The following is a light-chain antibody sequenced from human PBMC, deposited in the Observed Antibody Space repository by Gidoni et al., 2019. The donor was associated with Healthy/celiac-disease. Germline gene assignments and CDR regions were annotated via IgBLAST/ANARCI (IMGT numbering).Light chain of an antibody. Sequence: QSVLTQPPSVSGAPGQRVTIPCTGSSPNIGAGYDVHWYQQLPGTAPKLLIYGNSNRPSGVPDRFSGSKSGTSASLAITGLQAEDEADYYCQSYDSSLSALVFGGGTKLTVL. CDR3: QSYDSSLSALV. CDR2: GNS. V-gene: IGLV1-40*01. J-gene: IGLJ2*01. CDR1: SPNIGAGYD.